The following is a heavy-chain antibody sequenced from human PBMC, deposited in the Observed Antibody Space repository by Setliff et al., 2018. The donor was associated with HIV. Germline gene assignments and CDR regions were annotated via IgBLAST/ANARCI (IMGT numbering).Heavy chain of an antibody. CDR3: ARDSRGSGNFDF. D-gene: IGHD3-10*01. CDR1: GGVSGGDMGVHD. CDR2: VDTRGYA. Sequence: PSETLSLTCSVSGGVSGGDMGVHDWSWIRQPPGKGLEWIGYVDTRGYAYYNPFFESRGTISRDMSKNQFSLRLTSVTAADTAVYYCARDSRGSGNFDFWGQGTLVTVSS. V-gene: IGHV4-61*08. J-gene: IGHJ4*02.